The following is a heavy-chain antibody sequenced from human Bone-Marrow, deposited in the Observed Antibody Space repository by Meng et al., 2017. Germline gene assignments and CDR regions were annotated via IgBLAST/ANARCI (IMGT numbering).Heavy chain of an antibody. Sequence: SVKVSCKASGYTFPDYWLHWVRRAPGQGLEWMGGIIPIFGTANYAQKFQGRVTITADESTSTAYMELSSLRSEDTAVYYCAGSVAGLPSDFDYWGQGTLVTVSS. CDR3: AGSVAGLPSDFDY. D-gene: IGHD6-19*01. J-gene: IGHJ4*02. V-gene: IGHV1-69*13. CDR1: GYTFPDYW. CDR2: IIPIFGTA.